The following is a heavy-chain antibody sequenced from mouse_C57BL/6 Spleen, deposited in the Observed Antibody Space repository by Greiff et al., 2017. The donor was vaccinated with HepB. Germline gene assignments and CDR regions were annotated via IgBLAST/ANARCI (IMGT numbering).Heavy chain of an antibody. D-gene: IGHD4-1*01. CDR3: AREGTGTGFAY. Sequence: VQLQQSGAELVRPGTSVKVSCKASGYAFTNYLIEWVKQRPGQGLEWIGVINPGSGGTNYNEKFKGKATLTADKSSSTAYMQLSSLTSEDSAVYFCAREGTGTGFAYWGQGTLVTVSA. J-gene: IGHJ3*01. CDR2: INPGSGGT. V-gene: IGHV1-54*01. CDR1: GYAFTNYL.